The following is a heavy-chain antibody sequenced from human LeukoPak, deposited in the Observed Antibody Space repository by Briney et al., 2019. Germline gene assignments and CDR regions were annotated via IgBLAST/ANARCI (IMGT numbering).Heavy chain of an antibody. D-gene: IGHD6-13*01. CDR1: GFTFGSSW. V-gene: IGHV3-7*01. CDR2: IKQDGSEK. Sequence: GGSLRLSCVASGFTFGSSWMTWVRQAPGKGLEWVANIKQDGSEKYYVDSVKGRFTISRDNAKNSLYLQMNSLRAEDTAVYYCARDSRIDAFDIWGQGTMVTVSS. J-gene: IGHJ3*02. CDR3: ARDSRIDAFDI.